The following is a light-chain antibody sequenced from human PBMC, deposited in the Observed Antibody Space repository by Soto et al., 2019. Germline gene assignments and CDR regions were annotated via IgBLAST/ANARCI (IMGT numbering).Light chain of an antibody. V-gene: IGKV3-20*01. J-gene: IGKJ1*01. CDR1: QSVSSGY. CDR2: GAS. CDR3: LQYGSSLWT. Sequence: IVLTQSPGTLSLSPGERATLSCRASQSVSSGYLDWYQQKPGQAPRLLIYGASSRATGIPDRFSGSGSGTDFTLTISRLEPEDFAVYYCLQYGSSLWTFGQGTKVEIK.